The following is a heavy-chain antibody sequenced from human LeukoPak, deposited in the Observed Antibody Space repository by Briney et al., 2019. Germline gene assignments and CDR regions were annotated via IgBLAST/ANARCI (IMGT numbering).Heavy chain of an antibody. D-gene: IGHD3-3*01. CDR1: GYTFTIYG. CDR2: ISAYNGNT. Sequence: ASVKVSCKASGYTFTIYGISWVRQAPGQGLEWMGWISAYNGNTNYAQKLQGRVTMTTDTSTSTAYMELRSLRSDDTAVYYCARDAGLRSSALLTNWGQGTLVTVSS. V-gene: IGHV1-18*01. J-gene: IGHJ4*02. CDR3: ARDAGLRSSALLTN.